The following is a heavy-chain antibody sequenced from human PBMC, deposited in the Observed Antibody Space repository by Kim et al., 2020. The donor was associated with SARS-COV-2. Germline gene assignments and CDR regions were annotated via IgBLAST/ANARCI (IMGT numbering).Heavy chain of an antibody. Sequence: SVKVSCKASGGTFSSYAISWVRQAPGQGLEWMGGIIPIFGTANYAQKFQGRVTFTADESTSTAYMELSSLRSEDTAVYYCAGDLWEPAGGAFDIWGQGTMVTVSS. D-gene: IGHD1-26*01. CDR1: GGTFSSYA. V-gene: IGHV1-69*13. CDR2: IIPIFGTA. CDR3: AGDLWEPAGGAFDI. J-gene: IGHJ3*02.